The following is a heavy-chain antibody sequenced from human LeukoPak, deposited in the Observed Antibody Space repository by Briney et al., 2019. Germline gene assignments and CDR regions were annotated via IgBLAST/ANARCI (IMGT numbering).Heavy chain of an antibody. CDR2: INTNTGNP. Sequence: GASVKVSCKASGYTFTSYAMNWVRQAPGQGLEWMGWINTNTGNPTYAQGFTGRFVFSLDTSVSTAYLQISSLKAEDTAVYYCARDLPWNYDYYYYMDVWGKGTTVTVSS. CDR1: GYTFTSYA. D-gene: IGHD1-1*01. J-gene: IGHJ6*03. V-gene: IGHV7-4-1*02. CDR3: ARDLPWNYDYYYYMDV.